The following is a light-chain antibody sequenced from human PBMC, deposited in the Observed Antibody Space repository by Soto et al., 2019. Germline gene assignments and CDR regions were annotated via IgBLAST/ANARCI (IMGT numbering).Light chain of an antibody. CDR1: QSISSY. Sequence: DIQMTQSPSSLSASVGDRVTITCLASQSISSYLNWYQQKPGKAPKLLIYGAYSLQSGVPSRFSGSGSGTDFTLTISSLQPEDFATYYCQQSYSTPYTFGQGTKLEIK. J-gene: IGKJ2*01. V-gene: IGKV1-39*01. CDR3: QQSYSTPYT. CDR2: GAY.